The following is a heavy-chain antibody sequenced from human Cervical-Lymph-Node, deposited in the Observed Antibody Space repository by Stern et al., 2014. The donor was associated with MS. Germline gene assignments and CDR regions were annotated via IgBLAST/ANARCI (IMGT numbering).Heavy chain of an antibody. CDR1: GGSISSGSYY. CDR2: IYTSGST. V-gene: IGHV4-61*02. Sequence: VQLVESGPGLVKPSQTLSLTCTVSGGSISSGSYYWSWIRQPAGKGLEWIGRIYTSGSTNYTPSLKSRVTMTVATAKNSFSLKLSLVTAADTAVYYCARDNIKSGAWYYFDYWGQGTLVTVSS. CDR3: ARDNIKSGAWYYFDY. D-gene: IGHD2-21*02. J-gene: IGHJ4*02.